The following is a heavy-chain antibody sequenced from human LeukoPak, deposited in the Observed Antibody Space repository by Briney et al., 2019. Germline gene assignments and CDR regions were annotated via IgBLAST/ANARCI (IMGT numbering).Heavy chain of an antibody. CDR3: ARSTIRLNWFDP. D-gene: IGHD3-3*01. V-gene: IGHV3-48*01. Sequence: PGGSLRLSCAASGFTFSTYWMSWVRQAPGKGLDWVSYISSSGTTIYYADSVKGRFTISRDNAKNSLYLQMNSLRADDTAVYYCARSTIRLNWFDPWGQGTLVTVSS. CDR1: GFTFSTYW. CDR2: ISSSGTTI. J-gene: IGHJ5*02.